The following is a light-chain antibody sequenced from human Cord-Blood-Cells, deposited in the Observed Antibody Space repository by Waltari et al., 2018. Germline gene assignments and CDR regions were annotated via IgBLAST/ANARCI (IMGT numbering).Light chain of an antibody. CDR3: QQRSNWPRT. CDR2: DAS. J-gene: IGKJ1*01. Sequence: EIVFTPSPATLSVSPGERATLSCRASQSVSSYLAWYQQKPGQAPRLLIYDASNRATGIPARFSGSGSGTDFTLTISSLEPEDCAVYYCQQRSNWPRTFGQGP. V-gene: IGKV3-11*01. CDR1: QSVSSY.